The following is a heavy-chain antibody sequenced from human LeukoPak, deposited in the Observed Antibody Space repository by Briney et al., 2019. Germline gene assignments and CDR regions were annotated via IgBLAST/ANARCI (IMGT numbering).Heavy chain of an antibody. Sequence: GGSLRLSCVASGFTFGSYNMNWVRQTPGKGLEWVASISLGSRDLSYADSVRGRFIISRDNAQTSLFLEMNNLRVEDTAIYYCARGSIASFYLPDTWGQGTLVTVSS. CDR3: ARGSIASFYLPDT. V-gene: IGHV3-21*01. J-gene: IGHJ4*02. D-gene: IGHD3-10*01. CDR2: ISLGSRDL. CDR1: GFTFGSYN.